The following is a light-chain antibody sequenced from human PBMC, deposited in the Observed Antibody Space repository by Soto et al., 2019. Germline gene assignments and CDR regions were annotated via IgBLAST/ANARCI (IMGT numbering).Light chain of an antibody. J-gene: IGKJ1*01. Sequence: EIERTRAPATLAVAPGERATLSCRASQSVSSNYLAWYQQKPGQVPRLLIYGASNRATGIPARFSGSGSGADFTLTISRLEPEDFAVFYCQQYGNTPWTFGQGTKVDI. V-gene: IGKV3-20*01. CDR1: QSVSSNY. CDR3: QQYGNTPWT. CDR2: GAS.